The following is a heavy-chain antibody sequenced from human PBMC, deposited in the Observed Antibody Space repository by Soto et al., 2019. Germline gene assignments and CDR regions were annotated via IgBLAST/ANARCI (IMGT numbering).Heavy chain of an antibody. CDR3: ARDLAAADY. Sequence: QVQLVQSGAEVKKPGASVKISCKKSGYIFINYYIHWVRQAPGQGLEWVALFNPMSGSTNYAQKLQGKVTVTSDTSTSTVYMELRSLISEETAVYYCARDLAAADYWGQGTLVTVYS. V-gene: IGHV1-46*04. J-gene: IGHJ4*02. CDR2: FNPMSGST. CDR1: GYIFINYY. D-gene: IGHD6-13*01.